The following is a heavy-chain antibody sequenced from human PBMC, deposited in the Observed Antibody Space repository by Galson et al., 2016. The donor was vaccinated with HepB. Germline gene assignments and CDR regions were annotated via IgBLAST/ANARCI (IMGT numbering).Heavy chain of an antibody. J-gene: IGHJ6*02. CDR1: GYTFDSYW. CDR2: IYPGDFDI. D-gene: IGHD3-3*01. Sequence: QSGAAVKKPGESLKISCRGSGYTFDSYWIGWVRQMPGKGLEWMAIIYPGDFDIRYSPSFQGQVTISVDKSISTAYLQWSSLTASDTAMYYWARSLTGSYDFWGAMYNYYAMDVWGQGTTVIVS. V-gene: IGHV5-51*01. CDR3: ARSLTGSYDFWGAMYNYYAMDV.